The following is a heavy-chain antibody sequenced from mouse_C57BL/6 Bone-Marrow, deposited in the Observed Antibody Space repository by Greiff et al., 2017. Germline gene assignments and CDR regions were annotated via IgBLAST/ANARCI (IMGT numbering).Heavy chain of an antibody. V-gene: IGHV1-69*01. CDR3: SRLAHYGSPWFAY. Sequence: QVQLQQPGAELVMPGASVKLSCKASGYTFTSYWLHWVQQRPGQGLEWIGEIDPSDSSTNYNHMFNGKSTLTVDTSSSTAYMQLSSLTSEDSAVYYGSRLAHYGSPWFAYWGQGTLVTVAA. CDR2: IDPSDSST. J-gene: IGHJ3*01. D-gene: IGHD1-1*01. CDR1: GYTFTSYW.